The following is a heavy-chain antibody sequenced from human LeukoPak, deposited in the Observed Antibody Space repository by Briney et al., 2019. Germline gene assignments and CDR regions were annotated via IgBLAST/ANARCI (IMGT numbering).Heavy chain of an antibody. V-gene: IGHV3-7*01. CDR2: IKQDGSAK. CDR1: GFTFSRHW. Sequence: GGSLRLSCAASGFTFSRHWMYWVRQAPGKGLEWVANIKQDGSAKPYVDSVKGRFTISRDNSKNTLYLQMNSLRAEDTAVYYCAREEDSSGYYYYNYYYGMDVWGQGTTVTVSS. J-gene: IGHJ6*02. CDR3: AREEDSSGYYYYNYYYGMDV. D-gene: IGHD3-22*01.